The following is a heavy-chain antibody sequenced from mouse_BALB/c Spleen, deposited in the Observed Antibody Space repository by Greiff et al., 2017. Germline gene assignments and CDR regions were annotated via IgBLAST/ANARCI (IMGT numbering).Heavy chain of an antibody. CDR3: ARDIDYCYGHYAMDY. D-gene: IGHD2-12*01. J-gene: IGHJ4*01. CDR1: GFTFTDYY. V-gene: IGHV7-3*02. Sequence: EVQGVESGGGLVQPGGSLRLSCATSGFTFTDYYMSWVRQPPGKALEWLGFIRNKANGYTTEYSASVKGRFTISRDNSQSILYLQMNTLRAEDSATYYCARDIDYCYGHYAMDYWGQGTSVTVSS. CDR2: IRNKANGYTT.